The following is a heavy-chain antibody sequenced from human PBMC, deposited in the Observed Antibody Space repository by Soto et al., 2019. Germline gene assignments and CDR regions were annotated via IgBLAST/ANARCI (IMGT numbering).Heavy chain of an antibody. CDR2: IHHSGSI. J-gene: IGHJ6*02. CDR3: AGEDDGGDTLDV. CDR1: GGSISGDYYY. V-gene: IGHV4-30-4*08. D-gene: IGHD2-21*02. Sequence: QVQLQQSGPGLVKPSQTLSLTCTVSGGSISGDYYYWTWIRQSPEKGLEWIGYIHHSGSILYNPSLKSRLTISEDTSKNQCSVNLSSVTAGDTDVYFVAGEDDGGDTLDVWGQGTTVTVSS.